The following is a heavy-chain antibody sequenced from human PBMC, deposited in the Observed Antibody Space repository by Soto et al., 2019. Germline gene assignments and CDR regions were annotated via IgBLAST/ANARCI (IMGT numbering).Heavy chain of an antibody. CDR2: TYYRTRWYY. CDR1: GDSVSSNSSA. CDR3: AGTTSHYWYYMDV. J-gene: IGHJ6*03. V-gene: IGHV6-1*01. D-gene: IGHD1-7*01. Sequence: SQTLSLTCVISGDSVSSNSSAWNWIRQSPSRGLEWLGRTYYRTRWYYDYAVSVRSRITVNPDTSKNQFSLQLTSVTPEDTAVYYCAGTTSHYWYYMDVWGKGTTVTVSS.